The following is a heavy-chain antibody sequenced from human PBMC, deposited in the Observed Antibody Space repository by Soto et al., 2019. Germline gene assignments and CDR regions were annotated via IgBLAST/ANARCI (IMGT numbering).Heavy chain of an antibody. Sequence: EASVKVSCKASGYTFTGYAMHCVRQAPGQRLEWMGWINAGNGNTKYSQKFQGRVTITRDTSASTAYMELNSLRAEDTAVYYCARVAKQAFVYWGQGTLVTVSS. CDR3: ARVAKQAFVY. J-gene: IGHJ4*02. CDR1: GYTFTGYA. D-gene: IGHD1-26*01. V-gene: IGHV1-3*01. CDR2: INAGNGNT.